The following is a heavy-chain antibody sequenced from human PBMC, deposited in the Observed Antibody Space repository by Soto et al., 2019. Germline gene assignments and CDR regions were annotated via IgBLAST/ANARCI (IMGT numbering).Heavy chain of an antibody. CDR3: VKEAMTGNSFDR. Sequence: SLRLSCAASGFTFSNSWMHWVRQAPGKGLMWVSRMNPDGSATTYVGSVKGRFTISRDNAKNTLFLQINSLTAEDTAVYYCVKEAMTGNSFDRWGQGALVTVSS. J-gene: IGHJ5*02. CDR2: MNPDGSAT. V-gene: IGHV3-74*03. D-gene: IGHD3-10*01. CDR1: GFTFSNSW.